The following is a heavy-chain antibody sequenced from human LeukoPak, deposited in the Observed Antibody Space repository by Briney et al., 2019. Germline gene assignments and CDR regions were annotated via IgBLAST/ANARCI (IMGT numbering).Heavy chain of an antibody. CDR1: EFTFSSYW. CDR3: AREGDSSGWYTAFDY. D-gene: IGHD6-19*01. V-gene: IGHV3-7*04. Sequence: GGSLRLSCAASEFTFSSYWMSWVRQAPGKGLEWVANIKQDGSEKYYVDSVKGRFTISRDNAKNSLHVQMNSLRAEDTAVYYCAREGDSSGWYTAFDYWGQGTLVTVSS. J-gene: IGHJ4*02. CDR2: IKQDGSEK.